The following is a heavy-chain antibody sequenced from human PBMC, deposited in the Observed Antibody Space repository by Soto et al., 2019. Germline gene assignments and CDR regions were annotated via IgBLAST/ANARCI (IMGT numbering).Heavy chain of an antibody. CDR3: ARQIYDSDTGPNFQYYFDP. D-gene: IGHD3-22*01. CDR1: GYSFAGYW. V-gene: IGHV5-10-1*01. Sequence: GESLKISCKGSGYSFAGYWITWVRQKPGKGLEWMGRIDPSDSQTYYSPSFRGHVTISVTKSITTVFLQWSSLRASDTAMYYCARQIYDSDTGPNFQYYFDPWVQGTPVTVSS. J-gene: IGHJ4*02. CDR2: IDPSDSQT.